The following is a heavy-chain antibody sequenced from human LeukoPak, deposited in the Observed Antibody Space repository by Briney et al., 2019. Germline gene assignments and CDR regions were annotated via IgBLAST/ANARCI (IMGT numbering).Heavy chain of an antibody. CDR3: ARDLSIAAAGSGWYDY. CDR1: GGTFSSYA. V-gene: IGHV1-69*13. D-gene: IGHD6-13*01. CDR2: IIPIFGTA. Sequence: SVKVSCKASGGTFSSYAISWVRQAPGQGLEWMGGIIPIFGTANYAQKFQGRVTITADESTSTAYMELRSLRSDDTAVYYCARDLSIAAAGSGWYDYWGQGTLVTVSS. J-gene: IGHJ4*02.